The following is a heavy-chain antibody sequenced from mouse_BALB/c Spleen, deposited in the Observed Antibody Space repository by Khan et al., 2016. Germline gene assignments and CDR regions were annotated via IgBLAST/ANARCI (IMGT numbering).Heavy chain of an antibody. J-gene: IGHJ2*01. Sequence: EVQLQESGPGLVKPSQSLSLTCTVTGYSITSDYAWNWIRQFPGNKLEWMAYISYSGITRYNPSLNSRISITRDTSKNQFFLQLNSVPTEDTATYYCALRGWYGYYFDSWGQGTTRTVTS. CDR3: ALRGWYGYYFDS. V-gene: IGHV3-2*02. CDR1: GYSITSDYA. D-gene: IGHD2-10*02. CDR2: ISYSGIT.